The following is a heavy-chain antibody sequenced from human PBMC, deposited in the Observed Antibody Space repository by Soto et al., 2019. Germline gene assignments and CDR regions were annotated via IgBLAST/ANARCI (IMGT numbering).Heavy chain of an antibody. CDR2: IYPGDSDT. CDR3: ARRDSSGWFDAFDV. Sequence: GESLKISFKGFGYSFTNKWIGWVRQMPGKGLEWMGVIYPGDSDTRYSPSFQGQVTISVDKSISTAYLQWSSLKASDTALYFCARRDSSGWFDAFDVWGQGTKVTVS. V-gene: IGHV5-51*01. D-gene: IGHD6-19*01. CDR1: GYSFTNKW. J-gene: IGHJ3*01.